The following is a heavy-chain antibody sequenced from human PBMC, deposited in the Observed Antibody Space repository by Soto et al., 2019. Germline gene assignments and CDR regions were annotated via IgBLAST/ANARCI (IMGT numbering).Heavy chain of an antibody. CDR2: IWYDGSNK. Sequence: RRLSCAASGFTFSSYGMHWVRQAPGKGLEWVAVIWYDGSNKYYADSVKGRFTISRDNSKNTLYLQMNSLRAEDTAVYYCARGGGAYYDILPGYISDGYGMDVCGQGTTVTVSS. CDR3: ARGGGAYYDILPGYISDGYGMDV. V-gene: IGHV3-33*01. J-gene: IGHJ6*02. CDR1: GFTFSSYG. D-gene: IGHD3-9*01.